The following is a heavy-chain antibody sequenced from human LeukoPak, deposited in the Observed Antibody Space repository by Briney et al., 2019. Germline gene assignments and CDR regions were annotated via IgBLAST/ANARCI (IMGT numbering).Heavy chain of an antibody. CDR1: GFTFSSYA. V-gene: IGHV3-23*01. CDR2: ISGSGGST. CDR3: ARTLGYSSGWYYFDY. J-gene: IGHJ4*02. D-gene: IGHD6-19*01. Sequence: GGSLRLSCAASGFTFSSYAMSWVRQAPGKGLEWVSGISGSGGSTYYADSVKGRFTISRDNSKNTLYLQMNSLRAEDTAVYYCARTLGYSSGWYYFDYWGQGTLVTVSS.